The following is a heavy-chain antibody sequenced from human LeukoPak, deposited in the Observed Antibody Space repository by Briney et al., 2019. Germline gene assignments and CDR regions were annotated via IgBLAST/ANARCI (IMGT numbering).Heavy chain of an antibody. Sequence: ASVKVSCKASGYTFTSYGSSWVRQAPGQGLEWMGWINAYNGNTHYAQKLQGRVTMTTDTSTSTAYMELRSLRSDDTAVYYCARVGVIGHDAFDIWGQGTMVTVSS. CDR3: ARVGVIGHDAFDI. J-gene: IGHJ3*02. CDR1: GYTFTSYG. CDR2: INAYNGNT. D-gene: IGHD3-10*01. V-gene: IGHV1-18*01.